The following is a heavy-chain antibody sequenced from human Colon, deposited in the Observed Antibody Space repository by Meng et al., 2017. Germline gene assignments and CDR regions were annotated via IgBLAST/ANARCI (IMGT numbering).Heavy chain of an antibody. CDR2: VTYDGKKQ. J-gene: IGHJ5*01. D-gene: IGHD3-16*01. Sequence: VTLGQSGGGVVQPGTSLRLSWSASGFNFRVLGLHWFRQAPGKGLEWVAAVTYDGKKQYYADSVKGRFIISRDNSDNTLYLQMGSLKPEDTAIYYCAKEWSSSYAYYDAWGQGTLVTVSS. CDR1: GFNFRVLG. CDR3: AKEWSSSYAYYDA. V-gene: IGHV3-30*04.